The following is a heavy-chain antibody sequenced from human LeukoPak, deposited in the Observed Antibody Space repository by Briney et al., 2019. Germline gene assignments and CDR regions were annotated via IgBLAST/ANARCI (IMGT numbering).Heavy chain of an antibody. CDR1: GGSINYFQ. CDR2: IHYSGST. Sequence: SETLSLTCTVSGGSINYFQWSWIRQPPGKGLEWIGYIHYSGSTNYNPSLKSRVTISLDMSRNQFSLKLSSVTAADTAVYYCARDTYYYGSGSYYTDYWGQGTLVTVSS. J-gene: IGHJ4*02. CDR3: ARDTYYYGSGSYYTDY. D-gene: IGHD3-10*01. V-gene: IGHV4-59*12.